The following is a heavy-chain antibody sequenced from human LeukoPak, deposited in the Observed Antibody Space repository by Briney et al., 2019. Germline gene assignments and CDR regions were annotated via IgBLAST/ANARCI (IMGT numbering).Heavy chain of an antibody. CDR2: IYYSGST. D-gene: IGHD3-9*01. J-gene: IGHJ5*02. CDR1: GGSISSYY. CDR3: AREAGVLRYFGKFDP. V-gene: IGHV4-59*01. Sequence: SETLSLTCTVSGGSISSYYWSWIRQPPGKGLEWIGYIYYSGSTNYNPSLKSRVTISVDTSKNQFSLKLSSVTAADTAVYYCAREAGVLRYFGKFDPWGQGTLVTVSS.